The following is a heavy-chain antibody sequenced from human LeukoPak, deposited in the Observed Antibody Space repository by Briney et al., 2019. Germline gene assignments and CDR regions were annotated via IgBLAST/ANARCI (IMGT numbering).Heavy chain of an antibody. V-gene: IGHV1-69*04. CDR3: ARDYGGITYYFGY. CDR1: GGTFSSYA. D-gene: IGHD4-23*01. Sequence: SVKVSCKASGGTFSSYAISWVRQAPGQGLEWMGRIIPILGIANYAQKFQGRVTITADKSTSTAYMELSSLRSEDTAVYYCARDYGGITYYFGYWGQGTLVTVSS. J-gene: IGHJ4*02. CDR2: IIPILGIA.